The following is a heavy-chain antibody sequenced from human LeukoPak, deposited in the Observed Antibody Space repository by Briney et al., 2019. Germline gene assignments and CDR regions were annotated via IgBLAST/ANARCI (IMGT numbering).Heavy chain of an antibody. J-gene: IGHJ4*02. CDR2: IRYDGNDK. Sequence: GGSLRLSCTASGFTFSAFGMHWVRQAPGKGLEWVTFIRYDGNDKYYADSVKGRFTISRDNSKNTLYLQLSSLRAEDTAVYYCMREVGPFDYWGQGTLVTVSS. CDR3: MREVGPFDY. V-gene: IGHV3-30*02. D-gene: IGHD1-26*01. CDR1: GFTFSAFG.